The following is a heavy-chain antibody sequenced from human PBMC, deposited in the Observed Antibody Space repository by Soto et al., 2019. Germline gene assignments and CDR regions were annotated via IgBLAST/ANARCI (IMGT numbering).Heavy chain of an antibody. D-gene: IGHD6-13*01. CDR2: IHDSGTT. CDR1: VDSIRSRSYY. V-gene: IGHV4-39*01. Sequence: SETLSLTGTVAVDSIRSRSYYWGWVRQPPGKGLEWIGSIHDSGTTFYNPSLKSRVTISGDPSKSQFYLTRHSVTAADTAVYYCAPTDDETAGTWFDPSAQRTPVTVSS. J-gene: IGHJ5*02. CDR3: APTDDETAGTWFDP.